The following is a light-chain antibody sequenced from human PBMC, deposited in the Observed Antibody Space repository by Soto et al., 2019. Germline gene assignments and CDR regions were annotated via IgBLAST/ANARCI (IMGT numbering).Light chain of an antibody. CDR3: QQRSKWPLT. Sequence: EIVLTQSPGALSLSPGERATLSCRASQSVSSSYLAWYQQKPGQAPRLLIYDASNRATGIPARFSGSGSGTDFTLTISSLEPEDFAIYYCQQRSKWPLTFGGGTKVDNK. J-gene: IGKJ4*01. CDR2: DAS. V-gene: IGKV3D-20*02. CDR1: QSVSSSY.